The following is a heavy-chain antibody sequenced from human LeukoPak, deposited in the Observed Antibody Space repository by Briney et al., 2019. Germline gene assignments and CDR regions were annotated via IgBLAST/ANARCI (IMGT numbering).Heavy chain of an antibody. D-gene: IGHD2-2*01. V-gene: IGHV6-1*01. J-gene: IGHJ5*02. CDR2: TYYRSKWYN. CDR3: ARGMRYCSSTSCHNHNWFDP. CDR1: GDSVSSNSAA. Sequence: SQTLSLTCAISGDSVSSNSAAWNWIRQSPSRGLKWLGRTYYRSKWYNDYAVSVKSRITINPDTSKNQFSLQLNSVTPEDTAVYYCARGMRYCSSTSCHNHNWFDPWGQGTLVTVSS.